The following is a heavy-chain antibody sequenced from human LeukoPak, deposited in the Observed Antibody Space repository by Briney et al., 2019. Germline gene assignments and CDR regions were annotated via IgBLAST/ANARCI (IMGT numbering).Heavy chain of an antibody. CDR1: GDFISNYF. CDR3: AATIKRDYGDTNLDF. Sequence: SHTLSLTCTVPGDFISNYFCSWVRQTPGKGKDRIRYMHNGVHTNYIPSLKSRVTISGDTSKNQLSLKLTSVTAADTAVYYCAATIKRDYGDTNLDFWGQGTLVTVSS. J-gene: IGHJ4*02. V-gene: IGHV4-59*07. D-gene: IGHD4/OR15-4a*01. CDR2: MHNGVHT.